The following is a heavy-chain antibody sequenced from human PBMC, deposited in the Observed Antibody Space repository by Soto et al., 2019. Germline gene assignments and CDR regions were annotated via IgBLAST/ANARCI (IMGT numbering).Heavy chain of an antibody. D-gene: IGHD2-2*01. CDR1: GYTFTSYA. Sequence: ASVKVSCKASGYTFTSYAMHWVRQAPGQRLEWMGWINAGNGNTKYSQKFQGRVTITRDTSASTAYMELSSLRSEDTAVYYCARATVVPAAPLPTGGFDPWGQGTLVTVSS. CDR2: INAGNGNT. J-gene: IGHJ5*02. V-gene: IGHV1-3*01. CDR3: ARATVVPAAPLPTGGFDP.